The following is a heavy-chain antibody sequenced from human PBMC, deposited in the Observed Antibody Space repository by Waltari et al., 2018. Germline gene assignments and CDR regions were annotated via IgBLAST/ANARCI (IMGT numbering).Heavy chain of an antibody. Sequence: QVQLQESGPGLVKPSQTLSLTCTVPGGSISSGSYYWSWIRPPAGKGLEWIGRIYTSGSTNYNPSLKSRVTISVDTSKNQFSLKLSSVTAADTAVYYCARDLYDSSGYYYSFDYWGQGTLVTVSS. CDR1: GGSISSGSYY. V-gene: IGHV4-61*02. D-gene: IGHD3-22*01. CDR3: ARDLYDSSGYYYSFDY. J-gene: IGHJ4*02. CDR2: IYTSGST.